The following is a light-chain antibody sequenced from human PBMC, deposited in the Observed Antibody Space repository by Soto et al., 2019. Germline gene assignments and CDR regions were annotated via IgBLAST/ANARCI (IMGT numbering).Light chain of an antibody. J-gene: IGKJ3*01. CDR3: QQRSNWPPGFT. CDR1: QSVSSY. V-gene: IGKV3-11*01. CDR2: DAS. Sequence: EIVLTQSPATLSLSPGERATLSCRASQSVSSYLAWYQQKPGQAPRLLIYDASNRATGIPARFSGSGSGTDFTLTISSLEPEDFAVYYCQQRSNWPPGFTVGAGTKVDIK.